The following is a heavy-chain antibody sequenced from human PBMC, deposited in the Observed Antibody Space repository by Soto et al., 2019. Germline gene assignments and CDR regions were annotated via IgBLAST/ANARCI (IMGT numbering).Heavy chain of an antibody. Sequence: QVQVVESGGGVVQPGRSLRLSCVASGFSFNGYAVNWVRQAPGKGLEWVALISHDASSQWYADSVKGRFTISRDTAKKTVYLQMNTLRLDDTALYYCARIGHGVSAGSGFDPWGQGTLVIVSS. CDR1: GFSFNGYA. CDR3: ARIGHGVSAGSGFDP. CDR2: ISHDASSQ. V-gene: IGHV3-30-3*01. J-gene: IGHJ5*02. D-gene: IGHD3-10*01.